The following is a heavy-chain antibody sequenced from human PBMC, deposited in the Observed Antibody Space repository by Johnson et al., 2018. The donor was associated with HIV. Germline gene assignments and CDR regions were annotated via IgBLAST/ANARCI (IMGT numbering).Heavy chain of an antibody. V-gene: IGHV3-66*02. J-gene: IGHJ3*02. D-gene: IGHD3-16*01. CDR3: ARGALGDWVDAFDI. Sequence: QLVESGGGLVQPGGSLRLSCAVSGFTVSSNYITWVHQAPGKGLEWISVIYSGGTTYYADSVKGRFTISRDNSKNTLYLQMNSLRAEDTAVFYCARGALGDWVDAFDIWGQGTMVTVSS. CDR2: IYSGGTT. CDR1: GFTVSSNY.